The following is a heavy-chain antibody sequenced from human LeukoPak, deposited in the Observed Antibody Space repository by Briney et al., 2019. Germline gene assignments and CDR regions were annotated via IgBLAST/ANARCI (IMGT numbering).Heavy chain of an antibody. V-gene: IGHV4-61*01. CDR3: ARRLGIGYCSGVSCYYYMDV. D-gene: IGHD2-15*01. CDR1: GGSISSSSYY. Sequence: SETLSLTCTVSGGSISSSSYYWSWIRQPPGKGLEWIGYVYYSGSTNYNPSLKNRVSMSVDTSKNQFSLKLNSVTAADTAVYYCARRLGIGYCSGVSCYYYMDVWGKGTTVTVSS. J-gene: IGHJ6*03. CDR2: VYYSGST.